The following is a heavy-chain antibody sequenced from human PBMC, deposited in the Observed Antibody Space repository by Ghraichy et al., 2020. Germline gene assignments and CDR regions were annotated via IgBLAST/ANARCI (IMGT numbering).Heavy chain of an antibody. CDR1: GFTFSNPW. V-gene: IGHV3-15*01. CDR3: TTDDMGLESGSASDP. J-gene: IGHJ5*02. CDR2: IKRKTDGGPT. D-gene: IGHD2-15*01. Sequence: GGSLRLSCVASGFTFSNPWMSWVRQAPGKGLEWVALIKRKTDGGPTDYAAPVKGRFTISRADSKNTLYLQMTSLKTEDTAVYYCTTDDMGLESGSASDPGGHGPLLTVSS.